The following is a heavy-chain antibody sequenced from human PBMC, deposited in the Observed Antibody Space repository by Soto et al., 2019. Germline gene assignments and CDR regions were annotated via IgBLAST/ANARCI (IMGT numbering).Heavy chain of an antibody. CDR2: ISNSGVST. CDR3: AKCWGSGGAQYFDH. V-gene: IGHV3-23*01. J-gene: IGHJ4*02. Sequence: GGSLRLSCAASGFTFSSYAMSWVRQAPGKGLEWVSTISNSGVSTYYADSVKGRFTISRDNSKNTLSLQMNSLRAEDTAVYYCAKCWGSGGAQYFDHWGQGTLVTVSS. CDR1: GFTFSSYA. D-gene: IGHD6-25*01.